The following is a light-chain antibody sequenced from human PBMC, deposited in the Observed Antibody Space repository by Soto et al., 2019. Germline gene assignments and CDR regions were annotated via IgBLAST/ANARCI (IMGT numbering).Light chain of an antibody. J-gene: IGKJ3*01. V-gene: IGKV1-12*01. CDR3: QQTLRFPFT. Sequence: MTQSPSSVSASVGDRVSITCRASQGISNWLAWYQQKPGKAPNLLIYGASSLQGEVPSRFSGSGSGTDFTLTISSLQPEDFATYYCQQTLRFPFTFGPGTKVDIK. CDR2: GAS. CDR1: QGISNW.